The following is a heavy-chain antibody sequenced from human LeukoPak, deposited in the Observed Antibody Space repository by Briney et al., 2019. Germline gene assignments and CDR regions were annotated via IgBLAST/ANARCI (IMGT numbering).Heavy chain of an antibody. J-gene: IGHJ3*02. V-gene: IGHV4-61*02. Sequence: SETLSLTCTVSGGSISSGSYYWSWIRQPAGKGLAWIGRIYTSGSTNYNPSLKSRVTISVDTSKNQFFLNLSSVTAADTAVYYCARDPYYDFWSGYYSPAFDIWGQGTMVTVSS. CDR3: ARDPYYDFWSGYYSPAFDI. D-gene: IGHD3-3*01. CDR1: GGSISSGSYY. CDR2: IYTSGST.